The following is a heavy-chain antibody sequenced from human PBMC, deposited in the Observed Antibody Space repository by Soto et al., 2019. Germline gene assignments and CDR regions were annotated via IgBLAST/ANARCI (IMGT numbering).Heavy chain of an antibody. CDR3: VKQRGSGKTYYYNMEV. J-gene: IGHJ6*02. CDR2: INYSGRTT. CDR1: GFSFNTSA. Sequence: EVQLLESGGGLVQPGGSLRLSCETSGFSFNTSAMTWVRQSPGMGLEWVAVINYSGRTTFHAQSVKGRFTISRDNSRNPVFLQMDSLRAEDTAVYYCVKQRGSGKTYYYNMEVWGLGTTVIVSS. D-gene: IGHD3-10*01. V-gene: IGHV3-23*01.